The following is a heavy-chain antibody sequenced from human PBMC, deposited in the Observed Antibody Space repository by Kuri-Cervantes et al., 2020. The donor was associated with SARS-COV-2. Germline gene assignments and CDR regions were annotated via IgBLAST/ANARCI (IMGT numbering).Heavy chain of an antibody. CDR2: ISSGGST. D-gene: IGHD3-3*01. J-gene: IGHJ4*02. CDR3: ARVGSGSLLSFDY. CDR1: GFTVSSNY. Sequence: GGSLRLSCAASGFTVSSNYMSWVRQAPGKGLERVSVISSGGSTYYADSVKGRFTISRDNSKNTLYLQMNSLRAEDTAVYYCARVGSGSLLSFDYWGQGTLVTVSS. V-gene: IGHV3-66*01.